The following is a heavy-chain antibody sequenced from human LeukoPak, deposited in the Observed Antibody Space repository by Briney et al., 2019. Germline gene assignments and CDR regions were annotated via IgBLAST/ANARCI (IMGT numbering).Heavy chain of an antibody. CDR1: GFTFSTYA. Sequence: GGPLRLSCAASGFTFSTYAMSWVRQAPGKGLQWVSGISGDGRRAYYADSVKGRFTMSRDNSGNTVYLQMNSLRAEDTAVYYCAKDPFSPHGGYWGRGTLVTVSS. V-gene: IGHV3-23*01. D-gene: IGHD3-10*01. CDR3: AKDPFSPHGGY. J-gene: IGHJ4*02. CDR2: ISGDGRRA.